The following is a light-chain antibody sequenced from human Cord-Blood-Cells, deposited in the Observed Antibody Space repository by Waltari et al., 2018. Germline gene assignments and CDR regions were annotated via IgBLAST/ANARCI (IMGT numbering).Light chain of an antibody. Sequence: QSVLTQPPSVSGAPGQRGPSPCTGSSSNIGAGYDAHWYQQLAGTAPQLLRDGTGKRPSGVPGRLRGSESNTSASLATAGLLAEDEADYYCQSYDSSLSAAVVGGGTPLTVL. V-gene: IGLV1-40*01. CDR2: GTG. J-gene: IGLJ7*01. CDR3: QSYDSSLSAAV. CDR1: SSNIGAGYD.